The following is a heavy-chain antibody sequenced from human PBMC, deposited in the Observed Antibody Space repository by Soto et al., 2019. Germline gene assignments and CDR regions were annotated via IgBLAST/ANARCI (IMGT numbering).Heavy chain of an antibody. D-gene: IGHD2-21*02. CDR2: IYYSGST. CDR3: AREGGGNSRRKFDY. V-gene: IGHV4-31*03. J-gene: IGHJ4*02. CDR1: GGSISSGGYY. Sequence: PSETLSLTCTVSGGSISSGGYYWSWIRQHPGKGLEWIGYIYYSGSTYYNPSLKSRVTISVDTSKNQFSLKLSSVTAADTAVYYCAREGGGNSRRKFDYWGQGTLVTVSS.